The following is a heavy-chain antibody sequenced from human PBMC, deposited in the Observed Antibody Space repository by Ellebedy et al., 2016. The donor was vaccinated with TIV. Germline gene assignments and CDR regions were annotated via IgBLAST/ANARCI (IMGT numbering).Heavy chain of an antibody. CDR2: ISSSSSYI. CDR1: GFTFSSYS. J-gene: IGHJ6*03. Sequence: GESLKISXAASGFTFSSYSMNWVRQAPGKGLEWVSSISSSSSYIYYADSVKGRFTISRDNAKNSLYLQMNSLRAEDTAVYYCATHYGDYVYYYMDVWGKGTTVTVSS. D-gene: IGHD4-17*01. V-gene: IGHV3-21*01. CDR3: ATHYGDYVYYYMDV.